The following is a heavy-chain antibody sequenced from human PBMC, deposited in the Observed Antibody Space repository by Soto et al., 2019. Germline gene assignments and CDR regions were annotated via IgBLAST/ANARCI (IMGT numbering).Heavy chain of an antibody. CDR3: ARDHYYEGGAYFDY. V-gene: IGHV1-3*04. CDR1: GYTFTGYA. D-gene: IGHD3-22*01. CDR2: INTGNGNT. J-gene: IGHJ4*02. Sequence: QVQLVQSGAEVKKPGASVKVSCKASGYTFTGYAMHWVRQAPGQRLEWMGWINTGNGNTKYSQKFQGRVTITSDTSASTAYMELSSLRSEDTAVYYCARDHYYEGGAYFDYWGQGTLVTVSS.